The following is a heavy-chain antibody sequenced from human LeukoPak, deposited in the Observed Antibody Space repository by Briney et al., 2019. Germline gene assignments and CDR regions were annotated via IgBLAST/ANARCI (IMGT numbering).Heavy chain of an antibody. CDR3: AGHHPRNTVDF. D-gene: IGHD2/OR15-2a*01. V-gene: IGHV4-59*08. Sequence: PSETLSLTCTVSGGSISSYYWSWIRQPPGKGLEWIAYISDIGSINYNPSLKSRVTISLDTSKNQFSLQLSSVTAADTAVYYCAGHHPRNTVDFWGQGTLVTVSS. CDR1: GGSISSYY. J-gene: IGHJ4*02. CDR2: ISDIGSI.